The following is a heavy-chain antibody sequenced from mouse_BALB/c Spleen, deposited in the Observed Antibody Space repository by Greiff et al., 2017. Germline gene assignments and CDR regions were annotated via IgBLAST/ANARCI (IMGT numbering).Heavy chain of an antibody. Sequence: EVQLQQSGAELVRPGALVKLSCKASGFNIKDYYMHWVKQRPEQGLEWIGWIDPENGNTIYDPKFQGKASITADTSSNTAYLQLSSLTSEDTAVYYCARSTMITAMDYWGQGTSVTVSS. CDR2: IDPENGNT. CDR1: GFNIKDYY. J-gene: IGHJ4*01. V-gene: IGHV14-1*02. CDR3: ARSTMITAMDY. D-gene: IGHD2-4*01.